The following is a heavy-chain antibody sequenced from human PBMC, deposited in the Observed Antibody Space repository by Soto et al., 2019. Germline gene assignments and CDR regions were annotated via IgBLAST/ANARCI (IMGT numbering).Heavy chain of an antibody. J-gene: IGHJ3*02. CDR1: GGSISSYY. CDR3: ARTIGSRPDAFDI. D-gene: IGHD6-13*01. Sequence: SETLSLTCTVSGGSISSYYWSWIRQPPGKGLEWIGYIYYSGSTNYNPSLKSRVTISVDTSKNQFSLKLSSVTAADTDVYYCARTIGSRPDAFDIWGQGTMVTVSS. V-gene: IGHV4-59*01. CDR2: IYYSGST.